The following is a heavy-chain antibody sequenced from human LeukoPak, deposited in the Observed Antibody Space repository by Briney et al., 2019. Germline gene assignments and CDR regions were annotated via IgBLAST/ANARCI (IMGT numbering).Heavy chain of an antibody. D-gene: IGHD3-10*01. CDR2: ISGSGGST. Sequence: GGSLRLSCAASGFMFSSNWMSWVRLAPGKGLEWVSAISGSGGSTYYADSVKGRFTISRDNSKNTLYLQMSSLRAEDTAVYYCAKRSGDYWGQGTLVTVSS. CDR1: GFMFSSNW. V-gene: IGHV3-23*01. J-gene: IGHJ4*02. CDR3: AKRSGDY.